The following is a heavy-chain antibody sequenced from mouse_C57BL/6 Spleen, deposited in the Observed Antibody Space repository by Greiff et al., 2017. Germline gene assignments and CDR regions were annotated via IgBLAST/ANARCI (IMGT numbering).Heavy chain of an antibody. V-gene: IGHV6-3*01. CDR1: GFTFSNYW. Sequence: EVKVEESGGGLVQPGGSMKLSCVASGFTFSNYWMNWVRQSPEKGLEWVAQIRLKSDNYATHYAESVKGRFTISRDDSKSSVYLQMNNLRAEDTGIYYCTDYYGSRGYFDVWGTGTTVTVSS. CDR3: TDYYGSRGYFDV. CDR2: IRLKSDNYAT. D-gene: IGHD1-1*01. J-gene: IGHJ1*03.